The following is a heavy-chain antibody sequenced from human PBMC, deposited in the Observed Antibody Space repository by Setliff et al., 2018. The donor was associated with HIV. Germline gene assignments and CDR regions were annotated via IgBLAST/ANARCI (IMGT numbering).Heavy chain of an antibody. D-gene: IGHD6-19*01. CDR1: SGSFSGYY. J-gene: IGHJ4*02. V-gene: IGHV4-34*01. CDR3: ARERWLVTRGYFDS. CDR2: INHSGST. Sequence: SETLSLTCAVYSGSFSGYYWSWIRQPPGKGLEWIGEINHSGSTNYNPSLKSRVTISVDTSKNQFSLKLNSVTAADTAVYYCARERWLVTRGYFDSWGQGTLVTVSS.